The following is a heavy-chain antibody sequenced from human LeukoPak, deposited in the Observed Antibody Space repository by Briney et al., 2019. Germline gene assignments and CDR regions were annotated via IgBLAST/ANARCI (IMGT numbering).Heavy chain of an antibody. V-gene: IGHV3-21*01. CDR1: GFTFSSYS. D-gene: IGHD6-19*01. J-gene: IGHJ6*02. Sequence: GGSLRLSCAASGFTFSSYSMNWVRQAPGKGLEWVSYISSSSSYIYYADSVKGRFTISRDNAKNSLYLQMNSLRAEDTAVYYCARVIERQWLIPSYYYYCMDVWGQGTTVTVSS. CDR3: ARVIERQWLIPSYYYYCMDV. CDR2: ISSSSSYI.